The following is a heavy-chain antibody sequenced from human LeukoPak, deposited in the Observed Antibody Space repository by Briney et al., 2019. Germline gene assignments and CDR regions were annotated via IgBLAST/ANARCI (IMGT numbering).Heavy chain of an antibody. J-gene: IGHJ4*02. CDR2: IYYNGNT. V-gene: IGHV4-59*01. Sequence: SETLSLTCTVSGGSISNYYWSCIRQPPGKGLEWIGYIYYNGNTNYNPSLKSRVTTSVDTSKNQFSLKLSSVTAADTAVYYCARGTDRMGYFFDYWGQGTLVTVSS. CDR1: GGSISNYY. CDR3: ARGTDRMGYFFDY. D-gene: IGHD2-8*01.